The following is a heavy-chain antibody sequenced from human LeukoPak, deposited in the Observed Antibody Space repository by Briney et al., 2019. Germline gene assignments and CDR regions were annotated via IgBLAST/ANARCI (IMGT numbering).Heavy chain of an antibody. V-gene: IGHV1-3*01. CDR2: INAGNGNT. Sequence: GASVKVSCKASGYTFTSYAMHWVRQAPGQRLEWMGWINAGNGNTKYSQKFQGRVTITRDTSASTAYMELSSLRSEDTAVYYCARDDYGDYVGENAFDIWGQGTMVTVSS. CDR1: GYTFTSYA. D-gene: IGHD4-17*01. J-gene: IGHJ3*02. CDR3: ARDDYGDYVGENAFDI.